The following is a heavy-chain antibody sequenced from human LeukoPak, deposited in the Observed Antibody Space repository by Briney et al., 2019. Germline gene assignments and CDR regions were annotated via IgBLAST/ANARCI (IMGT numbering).Heavy chain of an antibody. CDR3: AKDQGSSWYYFDY. Sequence: PGGSLRLSCTGSGFTFSSYAMSWVRQAPGKGLEWVSAISGSGGTTYYADSVKGRFTISRDNSKNTLYLQMNSLRAEDTAVYYCAKDQGSSWYYFDYWGQGTLVTVSS. D-gene: IGHD6-13*01. CDR2: ISGSGGTT. J-gene: IGHJ4*02. V-gene: IGHV3-23*01. CDR1: GFTFSSYA.